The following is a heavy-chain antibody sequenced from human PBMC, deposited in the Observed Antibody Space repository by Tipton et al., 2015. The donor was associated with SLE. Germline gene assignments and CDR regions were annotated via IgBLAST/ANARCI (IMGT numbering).Heavy chain of an antibody. V-gene: IGHV4-4*07. D-gene: IGHD1-26*01. J-gene: IGHJ3*02. CDR3: TRHNTGSYYGAFDI. CDR1: GVSISGDY. Sequence: TLSLTCTVSGVSISGDYWSWVRQPAGEELEWIGRIYTSGSTSGSTHYNPSLKSRVTMSVDPSKNQFSLRLTSVTAADTAVYYCTRHNTGSYYGAFDIWGQGTMGTVSS. CDR2: IYTSGSTSGST.